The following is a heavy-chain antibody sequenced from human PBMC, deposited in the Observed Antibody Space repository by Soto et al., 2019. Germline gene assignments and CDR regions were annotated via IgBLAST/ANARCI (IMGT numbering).Heavy chain of an antibody. D-gene: IGHD3-22*01. Sequence: SVKVSCKASGGTFSSYAISWVRQAPGQGLEWMGGIIPIFGTANYAQKFQGRVTITADESTSTAYMELSSLRSEDTAVYYCARQYYYDSSGYPYFDYWGQGALVTVSS. J-gene: IGHJ4*02. V-gene: IGHV1-69*13. CDR2: IIPIFGTA. CDR3: ARQYYYDSSGYPYFDY. CDR1: GGTFSSYA.